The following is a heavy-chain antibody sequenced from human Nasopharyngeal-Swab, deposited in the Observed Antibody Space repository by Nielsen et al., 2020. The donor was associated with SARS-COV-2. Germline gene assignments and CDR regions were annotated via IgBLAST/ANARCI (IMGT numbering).Heavy chain of an antibody. V-gene: IGHV4-34*01. CDR1: GGSISSYY. CDR3: ARAGALWFGELLYSYYFDY. CDR2: INHSGST. Sequence: SETLSLTCTVSGGSISSYYWSWIRQPPGKGLEWIGEINHSGSTNYNPSLKSRVTISVDTSKNQFSLKLSSVTAADTAVYYCARAGALWFGELLYSYYFDYWGQGTLVTVSS. J-gene: IGHJ4*02. D-gene: IGHD3-10*01.